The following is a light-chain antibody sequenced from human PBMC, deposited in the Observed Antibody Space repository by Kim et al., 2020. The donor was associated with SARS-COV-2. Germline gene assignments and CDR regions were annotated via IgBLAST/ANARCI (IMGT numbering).Light chain of an antibody. J-gene: IGLJ2*01. CDR2: EVT. Sequence: QSALTQPASVSGSPGQSITISCTGTSRDVGSYNLVSWYQQHPGKAPKLLIYEVTKRPSGVSARFSGSKSDSTASLTISGLQAEDDAEYSCSYANHTHVPFGGGTKLTVL. CDR3: CSYANHTHVP. V-gene: IGLV2-23*02. CDR1: SRDVGSYNL.